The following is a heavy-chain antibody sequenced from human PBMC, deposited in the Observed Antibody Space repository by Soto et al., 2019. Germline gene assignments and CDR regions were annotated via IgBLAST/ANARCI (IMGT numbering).Heavy chain of an antibody. V-gene: IGHV4-34*01. CDR2: INHSGST. CDR3: ARARIAARYHY. D-gene: IGHD6-6*01. CDR1: GGSFSGYY. Sequence: PSETLSLTCAVYGGSFSGYYWSWIRQPPGKGLEWIGEINHSGSTNYNPSLKSRVTISVDTSKNQFSLKLSSVTAADTAVYYCARARIAARYHYSGQGTLVTVSS. J-gene: IGHJ4*02.